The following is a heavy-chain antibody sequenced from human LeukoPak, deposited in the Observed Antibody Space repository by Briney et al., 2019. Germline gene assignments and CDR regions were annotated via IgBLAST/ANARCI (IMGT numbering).Heavy chain of an antibody. CDR1: GGSISSYY. CDR3: ARGFRDSGSYNFDY. D-gene: IGHD3-10*01. Sequence: SETLSLICTVSGGSISSYYWSWIRQPPGKGLEWIGYIYYSGSTNYNPSLKSRVTISVDTSKNQFSLKLSSVTAADTAVYYCARGFRDSGSYNFDYWGQGTLVTVSS. J-gene: IGHJ4*02. CDR2: IYYSGST. V-gene: IGHV4-59*01.